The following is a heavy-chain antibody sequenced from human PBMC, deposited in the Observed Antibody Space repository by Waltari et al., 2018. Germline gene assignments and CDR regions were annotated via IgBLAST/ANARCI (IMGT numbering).Heavy chain of an antibody. V-gene: IGHV1-69*08. Sequence: QVQLVQSGAAVKKPGSSVKVSCKASGGTFSSYAISWVRQAPGQGLEWMGRIIPIFGTANYAQKFQGRVTITADKSTSTAYMELSSLRSEDTAVYYCARTIAAADHYYYYGMDVWGQGTTVTVSS. J-gene: IGHJ6*02. CDR3: ARTIAAADHYYYYGMDV. D-gene: IGHD6-13*01. CDR2: IIPIFGTA. CDR1: GGTFSSYA.